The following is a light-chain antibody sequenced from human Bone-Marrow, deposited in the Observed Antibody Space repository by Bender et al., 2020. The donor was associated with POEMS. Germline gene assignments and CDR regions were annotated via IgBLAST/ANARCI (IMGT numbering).Light chain of an antibody. Sequence: QSVLTQPPSVSGTPGQRVTISCSESGSNIGGYPVNWYQQLPGTAPRLLIYDNDKRPSGIPDRFSGSRSGTSASLAITGLQAEDEADFYCCSYAGSSIWVFGGGTKLTVL. V-gene: IGLV1-44*01. J-gene: IGLJ3*02. CDR3: CSYAGSSIWV. CDR2: DND. CDR1: GSNIGGYP.